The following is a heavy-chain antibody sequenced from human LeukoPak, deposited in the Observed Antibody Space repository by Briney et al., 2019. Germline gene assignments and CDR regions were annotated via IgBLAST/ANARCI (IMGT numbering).Heavy chain of an antibody. D-gene: IGHD1-26*01. CDR2: ILTSGTT. Sequence: KPSETLSLTCTVSGGSISSYHWSWVRQPPGKGLEWIGYILTSGTTNYNPSLKSRLTISVDTSKNQFTLRLSSVTAADTAVYYCARLRVSGSYLYYFDYWGQGTLVNVSS. J-gene: IGHJ4*02. CDR1: GGSISSYH. CDR3: ARLRVSGSYLYYFDY. V-gene: IGHV4-4*09.